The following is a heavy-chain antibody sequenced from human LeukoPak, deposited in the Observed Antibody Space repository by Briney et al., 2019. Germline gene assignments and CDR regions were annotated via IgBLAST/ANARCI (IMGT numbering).Heavy chain of an antibody. Sequence: ASVKVSCKASGYTFTSYYMHWVRQAPGQGLEWMGIINPSGGSTSYAQKFQGRVTMTRATSTSTVYMELSSLRSEDTAVYYCARGYCSGGSCYTGLDYWGQGTLVTVSS. CDR1: GYTFTSYY. D-gene: IGHD2-15*01. J-gene: IGHJ4*02. V-gene: IGHV1-46*01. CDR2: INPSGGST. CDR3: ARGYCSGGSCYTGLDY.